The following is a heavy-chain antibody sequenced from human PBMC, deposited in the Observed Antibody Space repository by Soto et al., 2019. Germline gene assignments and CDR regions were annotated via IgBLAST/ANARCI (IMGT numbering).Heavy chain of an antibody. V-gene: IGHV1-46*03. CDR2: INPSGGST. Sequence: ASVKVSCKASGYTFTSYYMHWVRQAPGKGLRWMGIINPSGGSTSYAQKFQGRVTMTRDTSTSTVYMELSSLRSEDTAVDYCASPIFGVDHYYYYYMDVWGKGTTVTVSS. D-gene: IGHD3-3*01. J-gene: IGHJ6*03. CDR3: ASPIFGVDHYYYYYMDV. CDR1: GYTFTSYY.